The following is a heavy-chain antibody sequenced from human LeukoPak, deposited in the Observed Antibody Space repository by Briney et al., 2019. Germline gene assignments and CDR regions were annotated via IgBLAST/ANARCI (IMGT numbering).Heavy chain of an antibody. J-gene: IGHJ4*02. Sequence: PSETLSLTCTVSGGSISSSSYYWGWIRQPPGTGLEWIGSIYYSGSTYYNPSLKSRVTISVDTSKNQFSLKLSSVTAADTAVYYCARSPVLRYFDWLSFDYWGQGTLVTVSS. CDR1: GGSISSSSYY. D-gene: IGHD3-9*01. V-gene: IGHV4-39*07. CDR2: IYYSGST. CDR3: ARSPVLRYFDWLSFDY.